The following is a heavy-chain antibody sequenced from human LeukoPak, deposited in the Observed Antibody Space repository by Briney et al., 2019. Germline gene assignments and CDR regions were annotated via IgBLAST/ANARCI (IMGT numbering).Heavy chain of an antibody. Sequence: ASVKVSCKASGYTFTGYYMHWVRQAPGQGLEWMGWINPNSGGTNYAQKFQGRVTMTRDTSISTAYMELSRLRSEDTAVYYCARNLYGLYYFDYWGQGTLVTVSS. CDR1: GYTFTGYY. CDR2: INPNSGGT. V-gene: IGHV1-2*02. D-gene: IGHD2/OR15-2a*01. J-gene: IGHJ4*02. CDR3: ARNLYGLYYFDY.